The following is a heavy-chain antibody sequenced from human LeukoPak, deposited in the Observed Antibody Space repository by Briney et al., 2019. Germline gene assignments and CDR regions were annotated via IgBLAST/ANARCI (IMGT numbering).Heavy chain of an antibody. J-gene: IGHJ6*03. V-gene: IGHV4-34*01. Sequence: SETLSLTCAVYGGSFSGYYWSWIRQPPGKGLEWIGEINHSGSTNYNPSRKSRVTISVDTSKNQFSLKLSSVTAADTAVYYCARAGPQYDFWSGYHPNYYYYYMDVWGKGTTVTVSS. CDR2: INHSGST. D-gene: IGHD3-3*01. CDR3: ARAGPQYDFWSGYHPNYYYYYMDV. CDR1: GGSFSGYY.